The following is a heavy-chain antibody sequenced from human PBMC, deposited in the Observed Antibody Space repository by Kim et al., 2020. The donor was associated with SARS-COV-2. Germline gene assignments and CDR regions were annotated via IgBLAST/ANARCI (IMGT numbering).Heavy chain of an antibody. D-gene: IGHD2-8*01. CDR2: IYYSGST. CDR3: ARGRMAQRIDY. J-gene: IGHJ4*02. Sequence: SETLSLTCTVSGGSISSYYWSWIRQPPGKGLEWIGYIYYSGSTNYNPSLKSRVTISVDTSKNQFSLKLSSVTAADTAVYYCARGRMAQRIDYWGQGTLVTVSS. CDR1: GGSISSYY. V-gene: IGHV4-59*01.